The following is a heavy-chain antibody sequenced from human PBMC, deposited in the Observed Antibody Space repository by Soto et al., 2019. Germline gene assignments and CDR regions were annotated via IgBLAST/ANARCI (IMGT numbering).Heavy chain of an antibody. CDR1: GFTFSRHG. V-gene: IGHV3-21*02. CDR3: ARDPQQRLADSYYYGMDV. J-gene: IGHJ6*02. D-gene: IGHD6-25*01. Sequence: EVQLVESGGGLVKPGGSLRLSCAASGFTFSRHGMNWVRQAPGKGLELVSSISGLSSYIYYADSVKGRFTVSRDNAKNSLYVQMNSLRAEDTAVYYCARDPQQRLADSYYYGMDVWGQGTTVIVSS. CDR2: ISGLSSYI.